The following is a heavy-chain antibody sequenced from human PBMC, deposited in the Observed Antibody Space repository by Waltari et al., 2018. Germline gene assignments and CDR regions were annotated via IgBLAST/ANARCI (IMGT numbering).Heavy chain of an antibody. Sequence: QVQLVQSGAEVKKPGASVKVSCKASGYTFTGYSMHWVRQAPGQGLEWMGRNNPNSGGTNEAQKFQGRVTMTRETSISTAYMERSRLRSDETAVYYCARVYYDILTGSIYAFDIWGQGTMVTVSS. CDR2: NNPNSGGT. CDR3: ARVYYDILTGSIYAFDI. CDR1: GYTFTGYS. J-gene: IGHJ3*02. D-gene: IGHD3-9*01. V-gene: IGHV1-2*06.